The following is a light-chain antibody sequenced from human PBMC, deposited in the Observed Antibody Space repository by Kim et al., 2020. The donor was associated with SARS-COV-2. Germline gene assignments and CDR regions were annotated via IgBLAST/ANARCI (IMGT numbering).Light chain of an antibody. V-gene: IGKV3-20*01. CDR1: QSVTSSY. Sequence: LSPGERATLPCRASQSVTSSYLAWYQQKPGQASRLLIYGASSRATGIPDRFSGSGSGTEFTLTISRLEPEDFAVYYCEQYGDSLTFGGGTKVDIK. J-gene: IGKJ4*01. CDR2: GAS. CDR3: EQYGDSLT.